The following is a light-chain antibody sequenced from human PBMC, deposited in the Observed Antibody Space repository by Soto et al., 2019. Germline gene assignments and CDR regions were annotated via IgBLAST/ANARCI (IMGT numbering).Light chain of an antibody. V-gene: IGKV1-39*01. Sequence: DIQMPQSPSSLSASVGDSVTITCRASQSISSYLNWYQQKPGKATKLLIYAASSLQSGVPSRFSGSGSGTDFTLTISSLQPEEFATYYCQQSYSTLLTFGGGTKVDIK. CDR1: QSISSY. CDR3: QQSYSTLLT. CDR2: AAS. J-gene: IGKJ4*01.